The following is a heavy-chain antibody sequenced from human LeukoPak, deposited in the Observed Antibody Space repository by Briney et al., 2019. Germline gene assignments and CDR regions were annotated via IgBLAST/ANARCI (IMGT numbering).Heavy chain of an antibody. Sequence: GGSLRLSCAASGFTFSGSPMHWVRQASGKGLEWVGLIRSKADNYATGYGASVKGRFSISRDDSRNTAYLQMNSLKAEDTAVYYCITSIIAVAGTTIDYWGQGTLVTVSS. CDR1: GFTFSGSP. V-gene: IGHV3-73*01. CDR3: ITSIIAVAGTTIDY. D-gene: IGHD6-19*01. J-gene: IGHJ4*02. CDR2: IRSKADNYAT.